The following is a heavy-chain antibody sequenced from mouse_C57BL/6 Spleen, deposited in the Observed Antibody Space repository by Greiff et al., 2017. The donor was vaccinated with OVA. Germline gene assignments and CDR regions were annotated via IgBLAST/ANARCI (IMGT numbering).Heavy chain of an antibody. Sequence: QVQLQQPGAELVKPGASVKVSCKASGYTFTSYWMHWVKQRPGQGLEWIGRIHPSDSDTNYNQKFKGKATLTVDKSSSTAYMQLSSLTSEDSAVYYWAIATTVVATDDWYFDVWGTGTTVTVSS. CDR3: AIATTVVATDDWYFDV. V-gene: IGHV1-74*01. D-gene: IGHD1-1*01. CDR1: GYTFTSYW. J-gene: IGHJ1*03. CDR2: IHPSDSDT.